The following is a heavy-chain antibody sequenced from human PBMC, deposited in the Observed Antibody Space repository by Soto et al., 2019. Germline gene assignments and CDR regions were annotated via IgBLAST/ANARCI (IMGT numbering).Heavy chain of an antibody. Sequence: SETLSLTCAVYGGSFSGYYWSWIRQPPGKGLEWIGEINHSGSTNYNPSLKSRVTISVDTSKNQFSLKLSSVTAADTAVYYCAGGAFLTIFYYYYYYGMDVWGQGTTVTVSS. V-gene: IGHV4-34*01. D-gene: IGHD3-3*01. J-gene: IGHJ6*02. CDR2: INHSGST. CDR3: AGGAFLTIFYYYYYYGMDV. CDR1: GGSFSGYY.